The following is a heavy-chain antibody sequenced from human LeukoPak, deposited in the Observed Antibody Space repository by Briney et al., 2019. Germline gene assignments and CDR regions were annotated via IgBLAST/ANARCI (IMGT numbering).Heavy chain of an antibody. CDR3: ARDWSLRSGNNCFYYFDY. D-gene: IGHD2-15*01. V-gene: IGHV6-1*01. Sequence: SQTLSLTCALAGDTVSGDNAAWNWIRQSPTSGLEWLARTYYRSKWFNDYAVSMRGRININADTSKNQFSLQLNSVTPEDSAVYFCARDWSLRSGNNCFYYFDYWGQGTLVTVSS. CDR2: TYYRSKWFN. J-gene: IGHJ4*02. CDR1: GDTVSGDNAA.